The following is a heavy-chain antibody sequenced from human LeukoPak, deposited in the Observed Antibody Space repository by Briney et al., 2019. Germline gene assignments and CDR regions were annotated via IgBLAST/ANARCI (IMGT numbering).Heavy chain of an antibody. CDR2: IYYSGST. Sequence: SETLSLTCTVSGGSISSSSYYWGWIRQPPGKGLEWIGSIYYSGSTYYNPSLKSRVTISVDTSKNQFSLKLSSVTAADTAVYYCARGARGLLEYWGQGTLVTVSS. V-gene: IGHV4-39*07. CDR3: ARGARGLLEY. CDR1: GGSISSSSYY. J-gene: IGHJ4*02. D-gene: IGHD3/OR15-3a*01.